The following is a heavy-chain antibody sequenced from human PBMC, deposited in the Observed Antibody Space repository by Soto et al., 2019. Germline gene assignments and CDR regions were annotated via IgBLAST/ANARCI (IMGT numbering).Heavy chain of an antibody. V-gene: IGHV3-30-3*01. Sequence: GGSLRLSCAASGFTFSSYAMHWVRQAPGKGLEWVAVISYDGSNKYYADSVKGRFTISRGNSKNTLYLQMNSLRAEDTAVYYCAKDVESYYDFWSGYVWFDPWGQGTLVTVSS. CDR3: AKDVESYYDFWSGYVWFDP. CDR2: ISYDGSNK. D-gene: IGHD3-3*01. J-gene: IGHJ5*02. CDR1: GFTFSSYA.